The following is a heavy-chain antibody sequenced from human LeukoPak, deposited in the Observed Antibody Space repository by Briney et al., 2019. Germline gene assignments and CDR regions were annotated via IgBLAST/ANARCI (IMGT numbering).Heavy chain of an antibody. CDR1: GYTFTSYD. J-gene: IGHJ5*02. CDR2: MNPNSGNT. V-gene: IGHV1-8*01. D-gene: IGHD3-10*01. Sequence: GASVKVSCKASGYTFTSYDINWVRQATGQGLEWMGWMNPNSGNTGYAQKFQGRVTMTRNTSISTAYMELSRLRSDDTAVYYCARAVWFGNNWFDPWGQGTLVTVSS. CDR3: ARAVWFGNNWFDP.